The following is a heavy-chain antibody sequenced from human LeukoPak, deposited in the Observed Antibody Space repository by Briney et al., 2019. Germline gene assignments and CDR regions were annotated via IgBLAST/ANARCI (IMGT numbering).Heavy chain of an antibody. D-gene: IGHD6-19*01. CDR1: GFTFSDHY. J-gene: IGHJ5*02. CDR3: AKVAYGLAVAGPRLMEGFDP. Sequence: GGSLRLSCAASGFTFSDHYMDWVRQAPGRGLEWVGRTRDKANRYTTEYAASVNGRFTISRDDSKNSLFLQMNSLRAEDTAVYYCAKVAYGLAVAGPRLMEGFDPWGQGTLVTVSS. V-gene: IGHV3-72*01. CDR2: TRDKANRYTT.